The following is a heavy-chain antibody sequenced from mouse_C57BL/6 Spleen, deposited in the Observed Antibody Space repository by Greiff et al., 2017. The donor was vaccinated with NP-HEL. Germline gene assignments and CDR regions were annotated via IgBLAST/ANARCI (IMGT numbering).Heavy chain of an antibody. Sequence: QVQLKQSGAELARPGASVKMSCKASGYTFTSYMMHWVKQRPGPGLEWIGYINPSSGYTKYNQKFKDKATLTADKSSSTAYMQLSSLTSEDSAVYYCARSYYYGSSLYYFDYWGQGTTLTVSS. D-gene: IGHD1-1*01. CDR2: INPSSGYT. J-gene: IGHJ2*01. V-gene: IGHV1-4*01. CDR1: GYTFTSYM. CDR3: ARSYYYGSSLYYFDY.